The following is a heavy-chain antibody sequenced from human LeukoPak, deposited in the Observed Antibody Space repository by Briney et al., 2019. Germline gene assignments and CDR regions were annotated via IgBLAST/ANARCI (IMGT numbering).Heavy chain of an antibody. Sequence: SETLSLTCTVSGGSISSGDYYWSWIRQPPGKGLEWIGYIYYSGSNYYNPSIKSRVTISVDTSKNQFSLKLSSVTAADTAVYYCARVGGRLVPAAYWFDPWGQGTLVTVSS. V-gene: IGHV4-30-4*08. CDR1: GGSISSGDYY. J-gene: IGHJ5*02. CDR3: ARVGGRLVPAAYWFDP. D-gene: IGHD2-2*01. CDR2: IYYSGSN.